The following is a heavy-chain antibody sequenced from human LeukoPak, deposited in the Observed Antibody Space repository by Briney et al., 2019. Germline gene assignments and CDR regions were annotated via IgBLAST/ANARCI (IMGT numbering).Heavy chain of an antibody. CDR3: AKRSSGPYYFDY. CDR1: GFTFGSYA. CDR2: ISGSGGST. Sequence: PGGSLRLSCAASGFTFGSYAMSWVRQAPGKGLEWVSAISGSGGSTYYADSVKGRFTISRDNSKNTLYLQMNSLRAEDTAVYYCAKRSSGPYYFDYWGQGTLVTVSS. J-gene: IGHJ4*02. D-gene: IGHD6-19*01. V-gene: IGHV3-23*01.